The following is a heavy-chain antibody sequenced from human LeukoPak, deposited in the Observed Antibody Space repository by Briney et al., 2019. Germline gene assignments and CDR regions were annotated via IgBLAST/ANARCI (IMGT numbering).Heavy chain of an antibody. Sequence: GASVTVSCKASGYSFTGYYMHWVRQAPGQGLEWMGRINPNSGGTNYAQKFQGKITMTRDTSNSTAYMELSGLKSDDTAVYYCARDSQSIDIWGQGTMVTVSS. CDR3: ARDSQSIDI. J-gene: IGHJ3*02. V-gene: IGHV1-2*06. CDR2: INPNSGGT. CDR1: GYSFTGYY. D-gene: IGHD2-2*02.